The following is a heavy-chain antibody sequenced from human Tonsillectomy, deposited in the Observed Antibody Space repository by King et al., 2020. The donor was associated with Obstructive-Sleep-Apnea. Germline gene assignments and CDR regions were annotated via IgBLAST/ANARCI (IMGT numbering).Heavy chain of an antibody. CDR3: ARGSGAAAVNWFDP. Sequence: VQLQQWGAGLLKPSETLSLTCAVFGGSFSDYYWSWIRQPPAKGLEWIGEINHSGSTNYNPSLKSRVTISVDTSKNQFSLKLSSATAADTAVYYCARGSGAAAVNWFDPWGQGTLVTVSS. CDR1: GGSFSDYY. D-gene: IGHD6-13*01. V-gene: IGHV4-34*01. J-gene: IGHJ5*02. CDR2: INHSGST.